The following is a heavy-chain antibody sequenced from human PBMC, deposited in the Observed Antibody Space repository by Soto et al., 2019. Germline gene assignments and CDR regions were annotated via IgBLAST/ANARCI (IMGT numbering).Heavy chain of an antibody. D-gene: IGHD7-27*01. CDR1: GYTFSSYA. V-gene: IGHV1-3*01. CDR2: INAGYGNT. J-gene: IGHJ4*02. Sequence: QVHLVQSGAEVRKPGASVKVSCKASGYTFSSYAMHWVRQAPGQRLEWMGWINAGYGNTKSSQKFQDRVTISRDTTASPAYMEPASLRSEDTALYYCARDTGDGTFDFWGQGTLVTVSS. CDR3: ARDTGDGTFDF.